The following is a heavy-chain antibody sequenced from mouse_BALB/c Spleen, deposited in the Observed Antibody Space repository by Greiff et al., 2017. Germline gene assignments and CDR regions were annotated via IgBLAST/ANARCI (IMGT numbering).Heavy chain of an antibody. CDR3: ARGLRDYAMDY. D-gene: IGHD3-1*01. V-gene: IGHV5-17*02. CDR2: ISSGSSTI. Sequence: EVQRVESGGGLVQPGGSRKLSCAASGFTFSSFGMHWVRQAQEKGLEWVAYISSGSSTIYYADTVKGRFTISRDNPKNTLFLQMTSLRSEDTAMYYCARGLRDYAMDYWGQGTSVTVSA. J-gene: IGHJ4*01. CDR1: GFTFSSFG.